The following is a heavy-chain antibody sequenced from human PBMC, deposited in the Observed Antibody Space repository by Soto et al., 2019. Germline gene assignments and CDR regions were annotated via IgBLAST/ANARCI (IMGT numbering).Heavy chain of an antibody. J-gene: IGHJ6*02. CDR2: ISGSGGST. CDR3: AKAVELWFGYYYGMDV. V-gene: IGHV3-23*01. D-gene: IGHD3-10*01. Sequence: GGSLRLSCAAAGFTFSSYSRSWVRKAPGKGLEWVSAISGSGGSTYYADSVKGRFTISRDNSKNTLYLQMNSLRAEDTAVYYCAKAVELWFGYYYGMDVWGQGTTVTVSS. CDR1: GFTFSSYS.